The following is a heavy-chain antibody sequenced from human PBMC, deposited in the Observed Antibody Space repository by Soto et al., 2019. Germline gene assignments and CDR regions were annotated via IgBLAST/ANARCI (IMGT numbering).Heavy chain of an antibody. V-gene: IGHV3-30*18. CDR3: ANTKYTRYRNRDL. J-gene: IGHJ6*02. CDR1: GFTFRGYG. CDR2: ISYDGSIK. D-gene: IGHD3-16*02. Sequence: QVQLVESGGGVVQPGRSLRLSCAASGFTFRGYGMHWVRQAPGRGLEWVALISYDGSIKYYADSVRGRFTISRDNSKNTRYQKMNSQRGKDTAVDDCANTKYTRYRNRDLWDQRTTVTVSS.